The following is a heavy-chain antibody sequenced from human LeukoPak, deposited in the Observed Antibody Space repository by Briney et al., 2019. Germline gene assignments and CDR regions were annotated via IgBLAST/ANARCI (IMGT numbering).Heavy chain of an antibody. CDR2: INSDGGT. D-gene: IGHD2-21*01. V-gene: IGHV3-74*01. Sequence: GGSLKLSCADSGFPFNNYWMHWVRQAPGKGLVWVSRINSDGGTHYAHSVKGRFTISTDNTQKTASLQMNSLTPEDTGVYYCARAPSEIGGYCPEYFGLWGQGTRVTVSS. CDR3: ARAPSEIGGYCPEYFGL. CDR1: GFPFNNYW. J-gene: IGHJ1*01.